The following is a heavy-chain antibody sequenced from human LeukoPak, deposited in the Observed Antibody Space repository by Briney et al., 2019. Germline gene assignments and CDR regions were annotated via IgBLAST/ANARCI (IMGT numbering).Heavy chain of an antibody. J-gene: IGHJ4*02. V-gene: IGHV3-66*01. D-gene: IGHD5-18*01. CDR1: GFTVSSHY. CDR2: IYGGSDT. Sequence: GGSLRLSCAASGFTVSSHYMNWVRQAPGTGLEWVSVIYGGSDTYYADSVKGRFTISTDNSKNTVYLQMNSLRAEDTAMYYCARGTRGYSYGRFDSWGQGTLVTVSS. CDR3: ARGTRGYSYGRFDS.